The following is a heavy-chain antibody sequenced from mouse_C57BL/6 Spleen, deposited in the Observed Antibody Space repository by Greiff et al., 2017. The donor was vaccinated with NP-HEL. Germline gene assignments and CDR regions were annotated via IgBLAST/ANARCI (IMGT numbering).Heavy chain of an antibody. D-gene: IGHD1-1*01. CDR3: ARDYGSNYAMDY. J-gene: IGHJ4*01. CDR1: GYSITSGYY. Sequence: QLQQSGPGLVKPSQSLSLTCSVTGYSITSGYYWNWIRQFPGNKLEWMGYISYDGSNNYNPSLKNRISITRDTSKNQFFLKLNSVTTEDTATYYCARDYGSNYAMDYWGQGTSVTVSS. CDR2: ISYDGSN. V-gene: IGHV3-6*01.